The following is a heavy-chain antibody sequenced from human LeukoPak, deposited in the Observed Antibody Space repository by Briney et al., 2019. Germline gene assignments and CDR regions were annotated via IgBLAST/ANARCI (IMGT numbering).Heavy chain of an antibody. Sequence: SGTLSLTCAVSGGSISSSNWWSWVRQPPGKGLEWIGEIYHSGSTNYNPSLKSRVTISVDKSKNQFSLKLSSVTAADTAVYYCARQAYYYDSSGYLNWFDPWGQGTLVTVSS. V-gene: IGHV4-4*02. CDR1: GGSISSSNW. CDR2: IYHSGST. D-gene: IGHD3-22*01. CDR3: ARQAYYYDSSGYLNWFDP. J-gene: IGHJ5*02.